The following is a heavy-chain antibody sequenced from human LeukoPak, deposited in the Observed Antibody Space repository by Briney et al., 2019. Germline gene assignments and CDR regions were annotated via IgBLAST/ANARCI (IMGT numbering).Heavy chain of an antibody. Sequence: GSLRLSCAASGFTFSDYYMSWIRQAPGKGLEWVSYISSSGSTIYYADSVKGRFTISRDNAKNSLYLQMNSLRAEDTAVYYCARHSKRWLQLFYWGQGTLVTVSS. CDR2: ISSSGSTI. J-gene: IGHJ4*02. CDR1: GFTFSDYY. D-gene: IGHD5-24*01. V-gene: IGHV3-11*01. CDR3: ARHSKRWLQLFY.